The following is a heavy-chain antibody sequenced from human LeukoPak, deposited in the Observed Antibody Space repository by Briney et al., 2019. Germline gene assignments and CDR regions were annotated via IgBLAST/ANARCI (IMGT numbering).Heavy chain of an antibody. CDR2: IYYSGST. J-gene: IGHJ4*02. CDR3: ARGPYCSDGSCYTGTFDY. V-gene: IGHV4-59*01. D-gene: IGHD2-15*01. CDR1: GVSFSSYY. Sequence: MASETLSLTCTVSGVSFSSYYWSWIRQPPGKGLEWIGYIYYSGSTNYNPSLKSRVTMSVDTSKNQFSLKLSSVTAADTAVYYCARGPYCSDGSCYTGTFDYWGQGTLVTVSS.